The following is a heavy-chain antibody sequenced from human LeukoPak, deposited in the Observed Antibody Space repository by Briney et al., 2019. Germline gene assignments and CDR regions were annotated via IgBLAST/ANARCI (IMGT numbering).Heavy chain of an antibody. J-gene: IGHJ4*02. V-gene: IGHV3-23*01. Sequence: PGASLRLSCAASGFTFSSYAMSWVRQAPGKGLEWVSAISGSGGSTYYADSVKGRFTISRDNSKNTLYLQMNSLRAEDTAVYYCAKDVVLMVYGGFDYWGQGTLVTVPS. CDR2: ISGSGGST. CDR1: GFTFSSYA. D-gene: IGHD2-8*01. CDR3: AKDVVLMVYGGFDY.